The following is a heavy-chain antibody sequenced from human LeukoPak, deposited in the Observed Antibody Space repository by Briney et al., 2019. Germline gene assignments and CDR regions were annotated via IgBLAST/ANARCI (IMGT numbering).Heavy chain of an antibody. J-gene: IGHJ4*02. D-gene: IGHD5-18*01. Sequence: GGSLRLSCAASGFSFTTSWMRWVRQAPGKGLEWVASIEQDGSEKYYVDSVKGRFTISRDNAKNSLFLQMNSLRAEDTAVYYCAKGHTSLAPGGQGALVTVSS. CDR1: GFSFTTSW. V-gene: IGHV3-7*01. CDR2: IEQDGSEK. CDR3: AKGHTSLAP.